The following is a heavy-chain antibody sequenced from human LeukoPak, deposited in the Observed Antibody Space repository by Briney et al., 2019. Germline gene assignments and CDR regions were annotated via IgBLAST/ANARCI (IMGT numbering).Heavy chain of an antibody. V-gene: IGHV4-59*08. D-gene: IGHD6-6*01. CDR2: IYYSGDS. CDR1: GGSISGSY. J-gene: IGHJ4*02. CDR3: ARHTYARPFDS. Sequence: PSETLSLTCTVSGGSISGSYWSWIRQAPGKGLEWIGYIYYSGDSNYNPSLKSRATISLDTSKNQFSLKVSSVTAADTAIYYCARHTYARPFDSWSQGTLVTVSS.